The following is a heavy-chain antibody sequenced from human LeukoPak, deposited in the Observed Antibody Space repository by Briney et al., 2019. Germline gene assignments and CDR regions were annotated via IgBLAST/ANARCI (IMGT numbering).Heavy chain of an antibody. J-gene: IGHJ4*02. Sequence: SQTLSLTCTVSGGSISSGSYYWSWIRQPAGKGLEWIGRIYTSGSTNYNPSLKSRVTISVDTSKNQFSLKLSSVPAADTAVYYCAREDILTGSAAYWGQGTLVTVSS. D-gene: IGHD3-9*01. CDR3: AREDILTGSAAY. CDR2: IYTSGST. CDR1: GGSISSGSYY. V-gene: IGHV4-61*02.